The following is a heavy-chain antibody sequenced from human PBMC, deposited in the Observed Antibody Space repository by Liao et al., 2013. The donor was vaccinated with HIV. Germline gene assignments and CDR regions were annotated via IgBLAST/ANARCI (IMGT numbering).Heavy chain of an antibody. V-gene: IGHV4-39*07. CDR2: SDYSGST. J-gene: IGHJ2*01. CDR1: GGSISSGSYY. Sequence: QLQLQESGPGLVKPSDTLSLTCTVSGGSISSGSYYWGWIRQPPGKGLEWIGTSDYSGSTYYNPSLKSRVTISVDTSKNQFSLKLISVTAADTAVYYCARDGMLPWFGDLSPYFDLWGRGTLVTVSS. CDR3: ARDGMLPWFGDLSPYFDL. D-gene: IGHD3-10*01.